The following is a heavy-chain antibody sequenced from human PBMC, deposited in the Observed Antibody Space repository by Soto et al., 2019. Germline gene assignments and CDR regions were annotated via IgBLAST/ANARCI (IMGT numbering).Heavy chain of an antibody. CDR1: GFTFSSYA. V-gene: IGHV3-23*01. D-gene: IGHD6-19*01. CDR2: ISGSGGST. Sequence: GGSLRLSCAASGFTFSSYAMSWVRQAPGKGLEWVSAISGSGGSTYYADSVKGRFTTSRDNSKNTLYLQMNSLRAEDTAVYYCAKGIAVALYNWFDPWGQGTLVTVSS. CDR3: AKGIAVALYNWFDP. J-gene: IGHJ5*02.